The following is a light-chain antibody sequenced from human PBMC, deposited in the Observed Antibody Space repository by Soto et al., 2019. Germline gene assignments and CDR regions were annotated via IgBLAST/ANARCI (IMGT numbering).Light chain of an antibody. CDR3: QQYDSSPWT. Sequence: EIVLTQSPGTLSLSPGERATLSCRASQSVSNSYLAWYQRIPGQSPRLLIYGASRRATGIPDRFSGSGSGTDFTLTISRLETEDFAVYYCQQYDSSPWTFGQGTKVEIK. CDR1: QSVSNSY. CDR2: GAS. V-gene: IGKV3-20*01. J-gene: IGKJ1*01.